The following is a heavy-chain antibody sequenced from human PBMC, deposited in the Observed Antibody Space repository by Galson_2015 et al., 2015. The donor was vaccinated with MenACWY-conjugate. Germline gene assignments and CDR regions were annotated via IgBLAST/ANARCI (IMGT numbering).Heavy chain of an antibody. Sequence: AISGDIVSSNRAAWSWIRQSPSSGLEWLGRTYYRSKWCNDYEVSVKSRVTISVDTSKNQFSLKLSSVTAADTAVYYCARGEAWYCSGGSCYSGGDPVSQRTVGSCFDPWGQGTLVTVSS. CDR1: GDIVSSNRAA. V-gene: IGHV6-1*01. J-gene: IGHJ5*02. D-gene: IGHD2-15*01. CDR3: ARGEAWYCSGGSCYSGGDPVSQRTVGSCFDP. CDR2: TYYRSKWCN.